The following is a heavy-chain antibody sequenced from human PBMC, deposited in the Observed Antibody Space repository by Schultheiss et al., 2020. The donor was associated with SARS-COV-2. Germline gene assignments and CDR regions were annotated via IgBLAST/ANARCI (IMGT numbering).Heavy chain of an antibody. CDR1: GFTFSSYA. Sequence: GGSLRLSCAASGFTFSSYAMHWVRQAPGKGLEWVAVISYDGSNKYYADSVKGRFTISRDNSKNTLYLQMNSLRAEDTAVYYCARYSSSDYWGQGTLVTVSS. CDR3: ARYSSSDY. D-gene: IGHD6-13*01. V-gene: IGHV3-30*04. J-gene: IGHJ4*02. CDR2: ISYDGSNK.